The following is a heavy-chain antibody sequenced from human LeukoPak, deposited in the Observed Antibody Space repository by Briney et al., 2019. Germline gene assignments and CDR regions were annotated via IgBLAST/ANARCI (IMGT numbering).Heavy chain of an antibody. Sequence: SETLSLTCTVSGGSISSSSYYWGWIRQPPGKGLEWIGSIYYSGSTYYNPSLKSRVTISVDTSKNQFSLKLSSVTAADTAVYYCARGTYDFWSGYSWDAFDIWGQGTMVTVSS. J-gene: IGHJ3*02. CDR2: IYYSGST. CDR3: ARGTYDFWSGYSWDAFDI. D-gene: IGHD3-3*01. CDR1: GGSISSSSYY. V-gene: IGHV4-39*07.